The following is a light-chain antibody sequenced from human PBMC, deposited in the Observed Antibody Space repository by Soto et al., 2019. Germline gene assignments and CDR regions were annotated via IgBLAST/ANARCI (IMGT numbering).Light chain of an antibody. CDR2: DNT. Sequence: QSVLTQPPSVSAAPGQKGTISCSGSSSNIGNHYVSWYQQLPGTAPKLIIYDNTKRPSGTPDRFSVCKSGTSATQGITGLQAGDEADYYGGTWDNSLGGGEEVVGGGTTITVL. CDR3: GTWDNSLGGGEEV. J-gene: IGLJ2*01. CDR1: SSNIGNHY. V-gene: IGLV1-51*02.